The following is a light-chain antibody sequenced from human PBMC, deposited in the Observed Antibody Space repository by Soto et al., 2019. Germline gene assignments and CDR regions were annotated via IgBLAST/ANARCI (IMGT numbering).Light chain of an antibody. J-gene: IGKJ5*01. CDR3: QQYNNWPIT. CDR2: GTS. CDR1: QSVSTN. Sequence: EIVMTQSPATLSVSPGERATLSCRASQSVSTNLAWYQQKPGQAPRLLIYGTSTRATGIPARFSGSGSGTEFTLTTISLQSEDFGVYYCQQYNNWPITFGQGTRLEIK. V-gene: IGKV3-15*01.